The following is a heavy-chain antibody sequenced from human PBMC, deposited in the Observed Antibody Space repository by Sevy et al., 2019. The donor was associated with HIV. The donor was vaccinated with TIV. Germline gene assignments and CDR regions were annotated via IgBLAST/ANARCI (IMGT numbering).Heavy chain of an antibody. V-gene: IGHV3-30-3*01. CDR2: ISYDGINK. J-gene: IGHJ6*02. CDR1: GFIFSNYA. Sequence: GGSLRLSCAASGFIFSNYAMHWVRQAPGKGLEWVAVISYDGINKYYADSVKGRFTISRDNSKNTLYVQMNSLRAEGTAVYYCARDSNNGYYYYYAMDVWGQGTTVTVSS. CDR3: ARDSNNGYYYYYAMDV. D-gene: IGHD2-8*01.